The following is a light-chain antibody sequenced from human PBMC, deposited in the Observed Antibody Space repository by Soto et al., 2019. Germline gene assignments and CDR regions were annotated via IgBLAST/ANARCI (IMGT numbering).Light chain of an antibody. Sequence: QSALTQPASVSGSPGQSITISCTGTSSDVGGYNYVSWYQQHPGKAPKLMIYEVSNRPSGVSNRFAGAKSGNTASLTISGRQAGDEADYYCSSYTSSSTDVFGTGTKLTVL. CDR1: SSDVGGYNY. CDR2: EVS. CDR3: SSYTSSSTDV. V-gene: IGLV2-14*01. J-gene: IGLJ1*01.